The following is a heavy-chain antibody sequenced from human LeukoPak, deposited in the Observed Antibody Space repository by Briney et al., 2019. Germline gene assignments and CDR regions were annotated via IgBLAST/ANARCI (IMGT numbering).Heavy chain of an antibody. D-gene: IGHD3-22*01. CDR2: IKSDGKT. CDR1: GFTFSRYW. Sequence: GGSLRLSCEASGFTFSRYWMHWVRQAPGKGLVWVSRIKSDGKTNYADSVKGRFTISRDNAKNTVSLQMDSLRAEDTGIYYCARAPSEVGGYYPEYFRHWGQGTLVTVST. J-gene: IGHJ1*01. CDR3: ARAPSEVGGYYPEYFRH. V-gene: IGHV3-74*01.